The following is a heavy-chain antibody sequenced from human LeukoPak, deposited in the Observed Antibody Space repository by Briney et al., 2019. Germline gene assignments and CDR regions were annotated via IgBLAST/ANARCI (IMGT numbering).Heavy chain of an antibody. J-gene: IGHJ4*02. D-gene: IGHD2-2*01. Sequence: ASVKVSCKASGYTFTSYDINWVRQATGQGLEWMGWMNPNSGNTGYAQKLQGRVTMTRNTSISTAYMELSSLRSEDTAVYYCASFERYCSSTSCPHNYFDYWGQGTLVTVSS. CDR1: GYTFTSYD. CDR2: MNPNSGNT. V-gene: IGHV1-8*01. CDR3: ASFERYCSSTSCPHNYFDY.